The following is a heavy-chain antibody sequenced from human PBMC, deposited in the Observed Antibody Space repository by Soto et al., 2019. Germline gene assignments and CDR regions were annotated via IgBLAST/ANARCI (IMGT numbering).Heavy chain of an antibody. CDR1: GFTFCTYW. D-gene: IGHD2-15*01. CDR3: ARDYYTRLGHCSGGGCPLDY. V-gene: IGHV3-74*01. Sequence: EVQLVESGGGLVQPGGSLRLSCAASGFTFCTYWMHWVRQAPGKGLVWVSRINSDGSSTNYADSVKGRFTISRDNAENTLYLEINNLRAEDTAVYYCARDYYTRLGHCSGGGCPLDYWGQGTLVTVSS. CDR2: INSDGSST. J-gene: IGHJ4*02.